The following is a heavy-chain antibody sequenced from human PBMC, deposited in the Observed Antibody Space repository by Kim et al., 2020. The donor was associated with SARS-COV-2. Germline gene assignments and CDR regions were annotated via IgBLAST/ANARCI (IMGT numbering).Heavy chain of an antibody. J-gene: IGHJ4*02. D-gene: IGHD6-19*01. Sequence: SLKSRVTISVDTSKNQFSLKLSSVTAADTAVYYCARQGQQWLVGRYYFDYWGQGTLVTVSS. V-gene: IGHV4-59*08. CDR3: ARQGQQWLVGRYYFDY.